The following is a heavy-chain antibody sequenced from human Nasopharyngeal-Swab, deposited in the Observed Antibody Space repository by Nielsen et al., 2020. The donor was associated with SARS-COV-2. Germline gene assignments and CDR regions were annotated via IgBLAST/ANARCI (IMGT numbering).Heavy chain of an antibody. CDR3: ASLGATEPTSYYYYGMDV. D-gene: IGHD5-12*01. J-gene: IGHJ6*02. Sequence: GGSLRLSCAASGFTFSSYSMNWVRQAPGKGLEWVSSISSSSSYIYYADSVKGRFTISRDNAKNSLYLQMNSLRAEDTAVYYCASLGATEPTSYYYYGMDVWCQGTTVTVSS. V-gene: IGHV3-21*01. CDR2: ISSSSSYI. CDR1: GFTFSSYS.